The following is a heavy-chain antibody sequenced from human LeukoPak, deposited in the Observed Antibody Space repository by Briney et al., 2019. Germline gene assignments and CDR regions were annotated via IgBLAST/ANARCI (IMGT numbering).Heavy chain of an antibody. CDR1: GYTFTSYG. D-gene: IGHD3-9*01. Sequence: GASVKVSCKASGYTFTSYGISWVRQAPGQGLEWMGWISAYNGNTNYAQKLQGRVTMTTDTSTSTAYMELRSLRSDDTAVYYCARAGTTYYDILHAFDIWGQGTMVTVSS. CDR3: ARAGTTYYDILHAFDI. V-gene: IGHV1-18*01. CDR2: ISAYNGNT. J-gene: IGHJ3*02.